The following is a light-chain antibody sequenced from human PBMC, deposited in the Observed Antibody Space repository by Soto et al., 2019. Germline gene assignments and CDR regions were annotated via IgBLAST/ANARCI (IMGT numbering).Light chain of an antibody. CDR3: QQSYSSWT. V-gene: IGKV1-39*01. J-gene: IGKJ1*01. CDR2: AAS. CDR1: QSISSY. Sequence: DIQMTQSPSSQSASVGDRVTITCRASQSISSYLNWYQQKPGKAPKLLIYAASSLQSGVPSRFSGSGSGTDFTLTISSLQPEDFATYYCQQSYSSWTFGQGTKVEIK.